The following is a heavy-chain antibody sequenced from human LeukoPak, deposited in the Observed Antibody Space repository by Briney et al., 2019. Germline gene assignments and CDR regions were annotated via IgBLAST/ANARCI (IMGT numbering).Heavy chain of an antibody. Sequence: SETLSLTCAVYGGSFSGYYWSWIRQPPGKGLEWIGEINHSGSTNYSPSLKSRVTISVDTSKNQFSLKLSSVTAADTAVYYCARGRRGWDIVVVPAAMGAFDIWGQGTMVTVSS. CDR3: ARGRRGWDIVVVPAAMGAFDI. V-gene: IGHV4-34*01. D-gene: IGHD2-2*01. J-gene: IGHJ3*02. CDR1: GGSFSGYY. CDR2: INHSGST.